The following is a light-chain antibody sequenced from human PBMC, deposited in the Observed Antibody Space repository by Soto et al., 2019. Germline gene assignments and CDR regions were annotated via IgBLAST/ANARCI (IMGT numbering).Light chain of an antibody. J-gene: IGKJ5*01. Sequence: EIVLTQSPGTLSLSPGERATLSCRASQSVSSISLAWYQQKPGQAPRLLIYGASSRATDIPDRFSGSGSGTDFTLTISTLEPEDFAVYYCQQYGSSPSITFGQGTRLEIK. CDR1: QSVSSIS. V-gene: IGKV3-20*01. CDR3: QQYGSSPSIT. CDR2: GAS.